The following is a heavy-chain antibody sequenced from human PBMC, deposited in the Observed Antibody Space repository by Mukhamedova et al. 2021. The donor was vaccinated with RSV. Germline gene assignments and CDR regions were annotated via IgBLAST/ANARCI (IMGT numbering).Heavy chain of an antibody. J-gene: IGHJ5*02. D-gene: IGHD2-21*01. CDR2: IHSSGNT. CDR3: ARRDTAWFDP. V-gene: IGHV4-39*01. CDR1: SYY. Sequence: SYYWGWIRQPPGKGLEWVGTIHSSGNTYYNPSLKSRVTVSIDTSKNQFSLKLSSVTAADTAVYYCARRDTAWFDPWGQGTLVT.